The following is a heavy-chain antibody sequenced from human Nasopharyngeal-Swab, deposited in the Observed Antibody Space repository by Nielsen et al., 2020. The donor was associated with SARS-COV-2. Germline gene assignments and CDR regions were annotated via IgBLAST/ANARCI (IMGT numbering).Heavy chain of an antibody. J-gene: IGHJ5*02. CDR3: ARSQVPAARFDP. CDR2: ISPNSGGT. V-gene: IGHV1-2*02. Sequence: WVRQAPGQGLEWMGWISPNSGGTNYAQKFQGRVTMTRDTSISTAYMELSRLRSDDTAVYYCARSQVPAARFDPWGQGTLVTVSS. D-gene: IGHD2-2*01.